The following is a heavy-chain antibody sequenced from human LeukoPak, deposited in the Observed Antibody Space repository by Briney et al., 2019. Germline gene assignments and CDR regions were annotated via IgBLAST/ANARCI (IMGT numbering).Heavy chain of an antibody. CDR2: ITSRSTTV. J-gene: IGHJ4*02. V-gene: IGHV3-11*04. D-gene: IGHD3-3*01. CDR3: ARDVNIRDFWSGFHY. CDR1: GFTFSDYY. Sequence: KPGGSLRLSCAASGFTFSDYYMSWIREAPGKGLEGVSLITSRSTTVHYADSVKGRFTISRDNAKKTLFLHMNSLRVDDTAVYYCARDVNIRDFWSGFHYWGQGTLVTVSS.